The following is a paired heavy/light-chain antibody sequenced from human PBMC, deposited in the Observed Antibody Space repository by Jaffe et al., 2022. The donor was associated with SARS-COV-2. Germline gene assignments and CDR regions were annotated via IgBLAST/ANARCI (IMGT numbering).Heavy chain of an antibody. CDR1: GGSISSSNW. CDR2: IYHSGST. Sequence: QVQLQESGPGLVKPSGTLSLTCAVSGGSISSSNWWSWVRQPPGKGLEWIGEIYHSGSTNYNPSLKSRVTISVDKSKNQFSLKLSSVTAADTAVYYCATEAGYGSGTPPGFGFGYWGQGTLVTVSS. J-gene: IGHJ4*02. D-gene: IGHD3-10*01. CDR3: ATEAGYGSGTPPGFGFGY. V-gene: IGHV4-4*02.
Light chain of an antibody. Sequence: EIVLTQSPGTLSLSPGERATLSCRASQSVSSSYLAWYQQKPGQAPRLLIYGASSRATGIPDRFSGSGSGTDFTLTISRLEPEDFAVYYCQQYGSSPATFGQGTKVEIK. V-gene: IGKV3-20*01. CDR2: GAS. J-gene: IGKJ1*01. CDR1: QSVSSSY. CDR3: QQYGSSPAT.